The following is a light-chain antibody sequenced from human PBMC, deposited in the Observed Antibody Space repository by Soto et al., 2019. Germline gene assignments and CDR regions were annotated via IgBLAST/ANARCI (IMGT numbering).Light chain of an antibody. V-gene: IGLV2-11*01. J-gene: IGLJ2*01. Sequence: QSVLTQPRSVSGSPGQSVTISCTGTISDVGGYNYVSWYQHHPGKAPKLLISDVTKRPSWVPDRFSGSKSGNTASLTISDLQAEDEADYYCSSYAGDNNLVFGGGTKVTVL. CDR2: DVT. CDR1: ISDVGGYNY. CDR3: SSYAGDNNLV.